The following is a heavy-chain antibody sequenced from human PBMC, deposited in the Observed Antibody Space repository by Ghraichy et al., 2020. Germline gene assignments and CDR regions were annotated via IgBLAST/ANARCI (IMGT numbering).Heavy chain of an antibody. V-gene: IGHV3-23*01. Sequence: WGSLRLSCAASGFTFTTYAMSWVRQAPGKGLDWVSLISSGGGTYYADSVKGRFTISRDNSKNTLSLQMNSLRAEDTAVYYCAKVLLFCSGGNCYRNFDYWGRGTLVTVSS. CDR1: GFTFTTYA. D-gene: IGHD2-15*01. CDR3: AKVLLFCSGGNCYRNFDY. CDR2: ISSGGGT. J-gene: IGHJ4*02.